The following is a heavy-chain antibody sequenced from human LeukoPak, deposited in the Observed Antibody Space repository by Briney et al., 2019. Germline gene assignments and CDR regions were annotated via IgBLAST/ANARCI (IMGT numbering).Heavy chain of an antibody. CDR1: GFTFSSYA. CDR3: ARDGRSGGSCYFFDY. Sequence: GGSLRLSCAASGFTFSSYAMHWVRQAPGKGLEWVAVISYDGSNKYYADSVKGRFTISRDNSKNTLYLQMNSLRAEDTAVYYCARDGRSGGSCYFFDYWGQGTLVTVSS. D-gene: IGHD2-15*01. CDR2: ISYDGSNK. J-gene: IGHJ4*02. V-gene: IGHV3-30-3*01.